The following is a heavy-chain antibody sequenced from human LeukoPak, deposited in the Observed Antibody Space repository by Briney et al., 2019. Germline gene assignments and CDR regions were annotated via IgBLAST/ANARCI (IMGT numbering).Heavy chain of an antibody. CDR1: GFTFSGSA. CDR2: VRSKANNYAT. Sequence: GGSLRLSCAASGFTFSGSAIHWVRQASGKGLEWVGRVRSKANNYATTYVASVIGRFTISRDDSKNTAYLQMNSLKTEDTAVYYCAKDGQAPGYDFWSGYYRFYFQHWGQGTLVTVSS. V-gene: IGHV3-73*01. D-gene: IGHD3-3*01. CDR3: AKDGQAPGYDFWSGYYRFYFQH. J-gene: IGHJ1*01.